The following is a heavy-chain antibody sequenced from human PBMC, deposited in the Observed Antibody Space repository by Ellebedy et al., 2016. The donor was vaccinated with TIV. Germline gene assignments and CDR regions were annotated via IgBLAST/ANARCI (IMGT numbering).Heavy chain of an antibody. CDR2: IYQDGSEK. J-gene: IGHJ5*01. Sequence: PGGSLRFSCAASGFSFRSYWMSWVRQAPGKGLEWVANIYQDGSEKYYVDSVEGRFTISRDNANNILYLQMKSLRAEDTAVYYCARRGSYGDYAVHVNSWFDSWGQGTPVTVAP. CDR3: ARRGSYGDYAVHVNSWFDS. D-gene: IGHD4-17*01. CDR1: GFSFRSYW. V-gene: IGHV3-7*01.